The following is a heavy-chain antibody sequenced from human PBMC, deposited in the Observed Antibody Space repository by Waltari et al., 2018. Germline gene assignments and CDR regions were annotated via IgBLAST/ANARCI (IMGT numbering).Heavy chain of an antibody. CDR3: ARGDIVVVVAANYYYYGMDV. V-gene: IGHV4-34*01. D-gene: IGHD2-15*01. CDR2: INHSGST. Sequence: QVQLQQWGAGLLKPSETLSIPCAVYGGSFSGYYWHWLSQPPGKGLEWIGEINHSGSTNYNPSLKSRVTISVDTSKNQFSLKLSSVTAADTAVYYCARGDIVVVVAANYYYYGMDVWGQGTTVTVSS. J-gene: IGHJ6*02. CDR1: GGSFSGYY.